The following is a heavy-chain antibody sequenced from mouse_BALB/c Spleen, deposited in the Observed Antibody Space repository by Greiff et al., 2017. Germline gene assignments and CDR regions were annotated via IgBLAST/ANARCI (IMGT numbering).Heavy chain of an antibody. J-gene: IGHJ4*01. V-gene: IGHV5-17*02. CDR3: ARSGYSHMDY. D-gene: IGHD3-1*01. CDR2: ISSGSSTI. Sequence: EVMLVESGGGLVQPGGSRKLSCAASGFTFSSFGMHWVRQAPEKGLEWVAYISSGSSTIYYADTVKGRFTISRDNPKNTLFLQMTSLRSEDTAMYYCARSGYSHMDYWGQGTSVTVSS. CDR1: GFTFSSFG.